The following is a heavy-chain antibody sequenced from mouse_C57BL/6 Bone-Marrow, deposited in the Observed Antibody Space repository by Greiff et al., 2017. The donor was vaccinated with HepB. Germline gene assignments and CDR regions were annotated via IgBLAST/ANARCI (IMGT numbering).Heavy chain of an antibody. V-gene: IGHV1-53*01. CDR2: INPSNGGT. Sequence: QVQLQQSGAELVRPGASVKLSCTASGFNIKDDYMHWVKQRTGQGLEWIGNINPSNGGTNYNEKFKSKATLTVDKSSSTAYMQLSSLTSEDSAVYYWATGGTGPIWYFDVWGTGTTVTVSS. J-gene: IGHJ1*03. D-gene: IGHD3-1*01. CDR3: ATGGTGPIWYFDV. CDR1: GFNIKDDY.